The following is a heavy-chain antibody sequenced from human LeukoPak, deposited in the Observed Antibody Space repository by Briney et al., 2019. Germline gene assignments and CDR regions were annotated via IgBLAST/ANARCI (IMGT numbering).Heavy chain of an antibody. CDR1: GGSISSGGYS. CDR2: IYHSGST. J-gene: IGHJ4*02. V-gene: IGHV4-30-2*01. CDR3: ARAAGDLADY. D-gene: IGHD7-27*01. Sequence: PSETLSLTCTVSGGSISSGGYSWSWIRQPPGKGLEWIGYIYHSGSTYYNPSLKSRVTISVDRSKNQFSLKLSSVTAADTAVYYCARAAGDLADYWGQGTLVTVSS.